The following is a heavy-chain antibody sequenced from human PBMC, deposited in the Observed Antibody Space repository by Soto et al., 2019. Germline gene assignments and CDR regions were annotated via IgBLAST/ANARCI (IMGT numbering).Heavy chain of an antibody. D-gene: IGHD3-10*01. J-gene: IGHJ4*02. Sequence: QVQLVQSGAEVKKPGASVKISCKASGYTFSTYAIHWVREAPGQRLEWMGWINPGSGNRKYSQNFQGRVTISGDTSASTAFMELSSLTSEDTAVYYCTKAEAGRSWFGGWIYWGQGTLVTVSS. CDR3: TKAEAGRSWFGGWIY. V-gene: IGHV1-3*01. CDR1: GYTFSTYA. CDR2: INPGSGNR.